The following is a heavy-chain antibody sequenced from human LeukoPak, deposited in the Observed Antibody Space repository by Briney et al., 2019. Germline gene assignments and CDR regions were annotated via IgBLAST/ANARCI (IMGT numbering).Heavy chain of an antibody. CDR2: ISSSGSTI. CDR1: GFTFSSYE. V-gene: IGHV3-48*03. J-gene: IGHJ4*02. D-gene: IGHD4-23*01. CDR3: ARGPPVVTNYFDY. Sequence: PGGSLRLSCAASGFTFSSYEMNWVRQAPGKGLEWVSYISSSGSTIYYADSVKGRFTISRDNAKNSLYLQMNSLRAEDTALYYCARGPPVVTNYFDYWGQGTLVTVSS.